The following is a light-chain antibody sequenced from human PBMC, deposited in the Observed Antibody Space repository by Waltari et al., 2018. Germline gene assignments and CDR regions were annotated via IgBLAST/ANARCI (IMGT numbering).Light chain of an antibody. CDR2: KAS. Sequence: DIQMTQSPSTLSASVGDRVTITCRASQRIGTWLAWYQQKPGRAPDLLIYKASILQSGVPSRFSGSGSGTEFTLTITSLQPDDFATYFCAQYDSYYIFGQGTKVDLK. CDR3: AQYDSYYI. V-gene: IGKV1-5*03. CDR1: QRIGTW. J-gene: IGKJ2*01.